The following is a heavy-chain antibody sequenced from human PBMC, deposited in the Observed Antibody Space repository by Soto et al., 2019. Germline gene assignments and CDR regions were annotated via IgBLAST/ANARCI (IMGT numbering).Heavy chain of an antibody. D-gene: IGHD6-6*01. CDR3: ARTSYSSSADYYYYYGMDV. Sequence: SLKISCKGSGYSFTTYWIGWVRQMPGKGLEWMGIIYPGDSDTRYSPSFQGQVTISADRSISTAYLQWSSLKASDTAMYYCARTSYSSSADYYYYYGMDVWGQGTTVTVSS. J-gene: IGHJ6*02. CDR2: IYPGDSDT. V-gene: IGHV5-51*01. CDR1: GYSFTTYW.